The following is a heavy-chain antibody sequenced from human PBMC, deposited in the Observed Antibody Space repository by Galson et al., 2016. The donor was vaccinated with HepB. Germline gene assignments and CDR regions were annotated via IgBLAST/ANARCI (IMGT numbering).Heavy chain of an antibody. Sequence: SLRLSCAASGFTFSNHTMNWVRQAPGKGLEWVSSISSSGSHIYYADLVKGRFTISRDNAKNSMYLQMNSLRAEDTAVYFCARSGWGTTVTTHFDYWGQGALVTVSS. D-gene: IGHD4-17*01. CDR1: GFTFSNHT. CDR2: ISSSGSHI. CDR3: ARSGWGTTVTTHFDY. J-gene: IGHJ4*02. V-gene: IGHV3-21*01.